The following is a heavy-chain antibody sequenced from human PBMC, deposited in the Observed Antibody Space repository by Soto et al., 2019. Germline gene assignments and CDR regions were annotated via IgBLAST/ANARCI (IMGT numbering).Heavy chain of an antibody. V-gene: IGHV3-30-3*01. CDR3: AREGGDNTIHAMDV. J-gene: IGHJ6*02. D-gene: IGHD3-16*01. CDR2: ISYDGSNK. Sequence: GGSLRLSCAASGFTFSSYAMHWVRQAPGKGLEWVAVISYDGSNKYYADSVKGRFTISRDNSKNTLYLQMNSLRAEDTAVYYCAREGGDNTIHAMDVWGQGTTVTVSS. CDR1: GFTFSSYA.